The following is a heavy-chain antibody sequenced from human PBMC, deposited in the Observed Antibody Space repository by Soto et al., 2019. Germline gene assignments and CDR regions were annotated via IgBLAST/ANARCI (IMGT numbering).Heavy chain of an antibody. CDR2: ISSSSSYI. Sequence: GGSLRLSCAASGFTFSSYSMNWVRQAPGKGLEWVSSISSSSSYIYYADSVKGRFTISRDNAKNSLYLQMNSLRAEDTAVYYCARDPLPNWAAAGFVYWFDPWGQGTLVTVSS. J-gene: IGHJ5*02. CDR3: ARDPLPNWAAAGFVYWFDP. CDR1: GFTFSSYS. D-gene: IGHD6-13*01. V-gene: IGHV3-21*01.